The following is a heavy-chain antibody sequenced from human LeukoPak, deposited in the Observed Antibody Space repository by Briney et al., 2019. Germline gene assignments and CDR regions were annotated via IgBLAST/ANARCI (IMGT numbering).Heavy chain of an antibody. J-gene: IGHJ4*02. D-gene: IGHD6-19*01. CDR3: ARDEYSSGCPLDY. V-gene: IGHV3-30*04. CDR1: GFTFSSYA. Sequence: SGGSLRLSCAASGFTFSSYAMHRVRQAPGKGLVWVAVISYDGSNKYYADSVKGRFTISRDNSKNTLYLQMNSLRAEDTAVYYCARDEYSSGCPLDYWGQGTLATVSS. CDR2: ISYDGSNK.